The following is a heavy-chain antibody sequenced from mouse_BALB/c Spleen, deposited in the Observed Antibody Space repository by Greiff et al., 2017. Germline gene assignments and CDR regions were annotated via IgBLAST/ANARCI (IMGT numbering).Heavy chain of an antibody. J-gene: IGHJ4*01. CDR1: GYTFSSYW. Sequence: VQLQQSGAELMKPGASVKISCKATGYTFSSYWIEWVKQRPGHGLEWIGEILPGSGSTNYNEKFKGKATFTADTSSNTAYMQLSSLTSEDTAVYYCALPLSVVEGHYYAMDYWGQGTSVTVSS. CDR2: ILPGSGST. CDR3: ALPLSVVEGHYYAMDY. V-gene: IGHV1-9*01. D-gene: IGHD1-1*01.